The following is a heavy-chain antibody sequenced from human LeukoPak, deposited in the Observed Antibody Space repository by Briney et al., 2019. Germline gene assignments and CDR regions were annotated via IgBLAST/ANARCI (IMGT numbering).Heavy chain of an antibody. V-gene: IGHV3-74*01. J-gene: IGHJ3*02. CDR2: INTDGSST. CDR3: ARVILGTFDI. Sequence: AGGSLRLSCAASGFTFSSYWMHWVRQAPGKGLVWVSRINTDGSSTSYADSVKGRFTISRDNAKNSIYLQMNSLRAEDTAVYYCARVILGTFDIWGQGTMVTVSS. D-gene: IGHD3/OR15-3a*01. CDR1: GFTFSSYW.